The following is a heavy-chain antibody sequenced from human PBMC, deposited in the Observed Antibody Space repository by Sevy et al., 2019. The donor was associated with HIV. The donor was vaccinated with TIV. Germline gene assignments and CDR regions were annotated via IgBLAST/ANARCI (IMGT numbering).Heavy chain of an antibody. CDR2: ISSSSSTI. D-gene: IGHD2-2*01. CDR3: ARDGGVSCSSTSCYPLDAFDI. V-gene: IGHV3-48*01. CDR1: GFTFSSYS. Sequence: GGSLRLSCAASGFTFSSYSMNWVRQAPGKGLEWVSYISSSSSTIYDADSVKGRFTISRDNGKNSLYLQMNSLRAEDTAVYYCARDGGVSCSSTSCYPLDAFDIWGQGTMVTVSS. J-gene: IGHJ3*02.